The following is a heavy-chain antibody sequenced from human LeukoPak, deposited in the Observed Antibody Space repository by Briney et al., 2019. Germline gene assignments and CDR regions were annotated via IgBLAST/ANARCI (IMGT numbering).Heavy chain of an antibody. CDR2: IKQDGSEK. CDR1: GFTFSSYW. V-gene: IGHV3-7*03. CDR3: ARKAYGLYV. J-gene: IGHJ6*04. Sequence: GGSLRLSCAPSGFTFSSYWMSGVRQAPGKGLEWVANIKQDGSEKYYVDSVKGRFTISRDNAKNSLYLQMNSLRAEDTAVYYCARKAYGLYVWGKGTTVTVSS.